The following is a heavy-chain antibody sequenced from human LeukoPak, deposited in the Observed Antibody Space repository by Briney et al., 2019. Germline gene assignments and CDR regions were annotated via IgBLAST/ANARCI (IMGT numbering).Heavy chain of an antibody. Sequence: GESLRISCQGSGYTFTAYWIGWVRQMPGKGLEWVGIIHPGDSDTRYSPSFQGQVTISADKSITTAYLQWSSLKDSDTAMYYCGRHQHSGSYGAFDIWGQGTMVTVSS. CDR3: GRHQHSGSYGAFDI. J-gene: IGHJ3*02. V-gene: IGHV5-51*01. D-gene: IGHD1-26*01. CDR1: GYTFTAYW. CDR2: IHPGDSDT.